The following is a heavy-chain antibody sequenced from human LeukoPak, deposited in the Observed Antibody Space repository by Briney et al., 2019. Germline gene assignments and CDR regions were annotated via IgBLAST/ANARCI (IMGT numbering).Heavy chain of an antibody. V-gene: IGHV3-48*03. CDR2: ISGSGSTI. J-gene: IGHJ4*02. D-gene: IGHD3-10*01. CDR1: GFTFSSYE. Sequence: GGSLRLSCAASGFTFSSYEMNWVRQAPGRGLEWVSYISGSGSTIHYADSVKGRFTISRDNAKNSLYLQMNSLRAEDTAVYYCAREEDHYYGSGRPPGYWGRGTLVTVSS. CDR3: AREEDHYYGSGRPPGY.